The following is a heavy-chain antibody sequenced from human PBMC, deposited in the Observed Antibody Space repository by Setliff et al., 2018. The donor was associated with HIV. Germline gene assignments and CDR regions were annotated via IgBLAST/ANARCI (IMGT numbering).Heavy chain of an antibody. CDR3: APEMATIGFDP. Sequence: SETLSLTCAVSGYSISSGYYWGWIRQPPGKGLEWIGSIYRSGSTYYNTSLKSRVTISVDTSKNQFSLKLSSVTAADTAVYYCAPEMATIGFDPWGQGTLVTVSS. CDR2: IYRSGST. D-gene: IGHD5-12*01. J-gene: IGHJ5*02. V-gene: IGHV4-38-2*01. CDR1: GYSISSGYY.